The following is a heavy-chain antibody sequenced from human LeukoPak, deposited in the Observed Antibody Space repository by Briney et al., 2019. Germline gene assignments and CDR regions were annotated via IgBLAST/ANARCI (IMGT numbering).Heavy chain of an antibody. V-gene: IGHV4-34*01. CDR3: ARGPHYYGSGSYSPD. D-gene: IGHD3-10*01. J-gene: IGHJ4*02. Sequence: PSETLSLTCAVYGGPFSGYYWSWIRQPPGKGLEWIGEINHSGSTNYNPSLKSRVTISVDTSKNQFSLKLSSVTAADTAVYYCARGPHYYGSGSYSPDWGQGTLVTVSS. CDR1: GGPFSGYY. CDR2: INHSGST.